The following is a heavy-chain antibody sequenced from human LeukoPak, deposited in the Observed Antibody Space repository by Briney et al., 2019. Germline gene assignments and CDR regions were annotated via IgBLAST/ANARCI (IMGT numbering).Heavy chain of an antibody. Sequence: SETLSLTCTVSGGSISNPNCYWGWIRQPPGKGLEWIASIYYSGSTYYNPSLKSRVTISVDTSKSQFSLRLSSVTAADTAVYYCARRNYYFDFRGQGTLVTVSS. V-gene: IGHV4-39*01. CDR2: IYYSGST. CDR3: ARRNYYFDF. D-gene: IGHD1-7*01. J-gene: IGHJ4*02. CDR1: GGSISNPNCY.